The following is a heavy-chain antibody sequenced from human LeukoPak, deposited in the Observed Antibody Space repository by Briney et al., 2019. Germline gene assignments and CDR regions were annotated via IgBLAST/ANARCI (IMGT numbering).Heavy chain of an antibody. V-gene: IGHV3-11*01. D-gene: IGHD6-19*01. J-gene: IGHJ4*02. Sequence: GGSLRLSCAASGFTFSDYYMSWIRQAPGKGLEWVSYISGSGSATYYADSVKGRFTISRDNSKNRLYLQMNSLTVEDTAIYYCAKKTGFSAVAGRHYYFDYWGQGALVTVSS. CDR3: AKKTGFSAVAGRHYYFDY. CDR1: GFTFSDYY. CDR2: ISGSGSAT.